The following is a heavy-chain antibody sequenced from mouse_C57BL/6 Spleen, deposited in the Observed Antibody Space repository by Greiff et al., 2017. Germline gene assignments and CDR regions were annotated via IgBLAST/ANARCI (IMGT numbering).Heavy chain of an antibody. CDR3: ARAYGSSMDY. J-gene: IGHJ4*01. D-gene: IGHD1-1*01. V-gene: IGHV1-82*01. Sequence: VQLQQSGPELVKPGASVKISCKASGYAFSSSWMNWVKQRPGKGLEWIGRIYPGDGDTNYNGKFKGKATLTADKSSSTAYMQLSSLTSEDSAVYFCARAYGSSMDYWGQGTSVTVSS. CDR1: GYAFSSSW. CDR2: IYPGDGDT.